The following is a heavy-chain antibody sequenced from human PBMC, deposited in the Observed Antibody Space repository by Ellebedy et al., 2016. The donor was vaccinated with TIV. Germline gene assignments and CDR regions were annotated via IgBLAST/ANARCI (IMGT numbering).Heavy chain of an antibody. J-gene: IGHJ2*01. D-gene: IGHD4-23*01. V-gene: IGHV3-48*02. CDR1: GFTFSSYS. CDR3: ARDFISTVVTPWYFDL. CDR2: ISSSSSTI. Sequence: GESLKISCAASGFTFSSYSMNWVRQAPGKGLEWVSYISSSSSTIYYADSVKGRFTISRDNAKNSLYLQMNSLRDEDTAVYYCARDFISTVVTPWYFDLWGRGTLVTVSS.